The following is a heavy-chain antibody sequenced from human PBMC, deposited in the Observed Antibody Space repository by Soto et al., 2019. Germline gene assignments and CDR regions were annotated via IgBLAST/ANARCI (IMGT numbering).Heavy chain of an antibody. CDR2: ISYDGSNE. CDR1: GFTFSSYG. D-gene: IGHD3-3*01. J-gene: IGHJ4*02. V-gene: IGHV3-30*18. Sequence: PGGSLRLSCAASGFTFSSYGMHWVRQAPGKGLEWVAVISYDGSNEYYADSVKGRFTISRDNSKNTLYLQMNSLRAEDTAVYYCAKKNIYAYDFWSGYPYYFDYWGQGTLVTVSS. CDR3: AKKNIYAYDFWSGYPYYFDY.